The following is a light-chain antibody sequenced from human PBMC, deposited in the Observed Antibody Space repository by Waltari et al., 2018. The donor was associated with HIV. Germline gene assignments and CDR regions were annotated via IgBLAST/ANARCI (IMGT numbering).Light chain of an antibody. J-gene: IGKJ4*01. CDR3: MQALEIPGT. CDR1: QSLLHSDGHNY. CDR2: WGS. V-gene: IGKV2-28*01. Sequence: DIVMTQSALSLPVTPGEPASMSCRCSQSLLHSDGHNYLEWYLQKPGQSPQLLIYWGSNRAYAVPDSVSGSGAGTDVKQKSSRVEVEDVGVYLCMQALEIPGTSGGRTKVEIK.